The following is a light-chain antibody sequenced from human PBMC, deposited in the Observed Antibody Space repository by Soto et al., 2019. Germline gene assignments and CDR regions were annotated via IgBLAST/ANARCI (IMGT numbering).Light chain of an antibody. Sequence: QSALTQPASMSGSPGQSITISCTGTSGDVGFYDFVSWYQQHPGKVPRLIIYGVTKRPSGVSHRFSGSKSGNTASLTISGLQVEDEAAYSCASYTGSSTYLFGGGPKVTVL. J-gene: IGLJ3*02. V-gene: IGLV2-14*03. CDR3: ASYTGSSTYL. CDR1: SGDVGFYDF. CDR2: GVT.